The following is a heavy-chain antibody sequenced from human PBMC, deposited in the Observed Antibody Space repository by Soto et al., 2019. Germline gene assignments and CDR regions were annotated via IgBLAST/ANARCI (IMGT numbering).Heavy chain of an antibody. V-gene: IGHV3-66*01. CDR2: IYSGGST. J-gene: IGHJ4*02. CDR3: VRGGSSVYGSFDY. CDR1: GFTVSSNY. D-gene: IGHD5-12*01. Sequence: EVQLVESGGGLVQPGGSLRLSCAASGFTVSSNYMSWVRQAPGKGLEWVSVIYSGGSTYYADSVKGRFTISRDNSKNTLYLQMNSLRAEDTALSYCVRGGSSVYGSFDYWGQGTLVTVSS.